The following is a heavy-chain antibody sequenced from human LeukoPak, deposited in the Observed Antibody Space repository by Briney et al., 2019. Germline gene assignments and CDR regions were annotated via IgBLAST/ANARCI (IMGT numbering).Heavy chain of an antibody. Sequence: GGSLRLSYAASGFTFSDYYMSWIRQAPGRGLEWISYISLSGSTTHYADSVKGRFTISRDNARNSLYLHMNSVRAEDTAVYYCARQIAVSGLFDLWGQGALVTVSS. CDR1: GFTFSDYY. J-gene: IGHJ4*02. D-gene: IGHD6-19*01. V-gene: IGHV3-11*01. CDR2: ISLSGSTT. CDR3: ARQIAVSGLFDL.